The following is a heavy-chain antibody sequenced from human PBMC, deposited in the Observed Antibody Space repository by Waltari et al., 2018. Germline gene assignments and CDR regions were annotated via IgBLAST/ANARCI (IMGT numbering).Heavy chain of an antibody. D-gene: IGHD4-17*01. V-gene: IGHV3-53*01. Sequence: EVQLVESGGGLIQPGGSLRLSCAASGFIVSSNYMSWVRQAPGKGLGWVSVRYSGGSTYYADAVMGRFTISRDKSKNTLYLQMSSLRAEDTAVYYCARGAVYGDYDGEDYWGQGTLVTVSS. J-gene: IGHJ4*02. CDR1: GFIVSSNY. CDR2: RYSGGST. CDR3: ARGAVYGDYDGEDY.